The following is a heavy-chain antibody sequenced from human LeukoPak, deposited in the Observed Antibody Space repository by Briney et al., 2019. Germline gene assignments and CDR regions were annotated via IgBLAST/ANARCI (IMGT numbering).Heavy chain of an antibody. CDR3: ARGAGYGAPHGWFDP. Sequence: SETLSLTCTVSGDSINNYYWSWVRQPAGTRLEWIGRIYGSGSTKYNPSLKSRVTMSVDTSENQLSLRLNSVTAADTAVYYCARGAGYGAPHGWFDPWGQGTLVIVSS. J-gene: IGHJ5*02. CDR1: GDSINNYY. V-gene: IGHV4-4*07. CDR2: IYGSGST. D-gene: IGHD4/OR15-4a*01.